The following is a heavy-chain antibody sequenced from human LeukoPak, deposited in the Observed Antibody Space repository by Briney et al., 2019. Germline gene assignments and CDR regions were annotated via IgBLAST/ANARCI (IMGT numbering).Heavy chain of an antibody. CDR3: ARADSSSNWFDP. Sequence: SETLSLTCTVSGGSISSSSYYWGWIRQPPGKGLEWIGSIYYSGSTYYNPSLKSRVTISVDTSKNQFSLKLSSVTAADTAVYYCARADSSSNWFDPWGQGTLVTVSS. D-gene: IGHD6-19*01. J-gene: IGHJ5*02. CDR2: IYYSGST. V-gene: IGHV4-39*07. CDR1: GGSISSSSYY.